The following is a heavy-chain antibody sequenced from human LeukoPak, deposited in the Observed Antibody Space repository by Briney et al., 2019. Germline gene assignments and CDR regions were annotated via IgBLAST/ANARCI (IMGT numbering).Heavy chain of an antibody. V-gene: IGHV3-23*01. Sequence: GGSLRLSCAASGFTFSNYAMSWVRQAPGKGLEWVSAISGSGGSTYYADSVKGRFTISRDNSKNTLYLQMNSLKTEDTAVYYCTGRIAVAGTRIDYWGQGTLVTVSS. CDR1: GFTFSNYA. D-gene: IGHD6-19*01. J-gene: IGHJ4*02. CDR3: TGRIAVAGTRIDY. CDR2: ISGSGGST.